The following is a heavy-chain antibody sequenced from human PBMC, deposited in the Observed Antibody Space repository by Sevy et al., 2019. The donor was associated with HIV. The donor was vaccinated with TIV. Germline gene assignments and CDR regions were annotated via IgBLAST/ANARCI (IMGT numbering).Heavy chain of an antibody. CDR1: GYTFTSYG. V-gene: IGHV1-18*01. CDR3: AREGPGYCISTSRYSSRFDY. Sequence: ASVKVSCKASGYTFTSYGISWVRQAPGQGLEWMGWISAYNGNTNYAQKLQGRVTMTTDTSTSTAYMELRSLRSDDTAVYYCAREGPGYCISTSRYSSRFDYWGQGTLVTVSS. CDR2: ISAYNGNT. J-gene: IGHJ4*02. D-gene: IGHD2-2*01.